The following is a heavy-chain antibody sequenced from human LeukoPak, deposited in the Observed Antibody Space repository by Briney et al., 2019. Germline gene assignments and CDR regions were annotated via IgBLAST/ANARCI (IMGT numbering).Heavy chain of an antibody. D-gene: IGHD4-17*01. Sequence: GRSLRLSCAASGFTFDDYAMHWVRQAPGKGLEWVSGISWNSGSIGYADSVKGRFTISRDNAKNSLYLQMNSLRAEDTALYYCAKGPTVTTLFDYWGQGTLVTVSS. CDR2: ISWNSGSI. J-gene: IGHJ4*02. CDR3: AKGPTVTTLFDY. V-gene: IGHV3-9*01. CDR1: GFTFDDYA.